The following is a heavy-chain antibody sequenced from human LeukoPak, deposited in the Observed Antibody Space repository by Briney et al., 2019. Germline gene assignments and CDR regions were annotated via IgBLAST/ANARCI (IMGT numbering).Heavy chain of an antibody. Sequence: SETLSLTCTVSGGSISSYYWSWIRQPPGKGLEWIGYIYYSGSTNYNPSLQSRVTISVDTSKNQFSLMLSSVTAADTAVYYCARGQILLAYWGQGALVTVSS. CDR3: ARGQILLAY. V-gene: IGHV4-59*01. CDR2: IYYSGST. J-gene: IGHJ4*02. CDR1: GGSISSYY. D-gene: IGHD2-15*01.